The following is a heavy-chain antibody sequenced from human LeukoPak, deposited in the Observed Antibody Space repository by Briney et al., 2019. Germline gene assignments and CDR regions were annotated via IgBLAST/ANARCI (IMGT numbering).Heavy chain of an antibody. J-gene: IGHJ5*01. CDR2: ITSSDDQT. V-gene: IGHV3-23*01. Sequence: GGSLSLSCAASGFSFSTSAMTWVREAPGKGLKGVSTITSSDDQTYYAGSVKGRFTISRDSSKNMVHLQMTSLRVEDTAIYYCAKGPQLHNGYHPDSWGQGTLVTVSS. CDR1: GFSFSTSA. CDR3: AKGPQLHNGYHPDS. D-gene: IGHD5-18*01.